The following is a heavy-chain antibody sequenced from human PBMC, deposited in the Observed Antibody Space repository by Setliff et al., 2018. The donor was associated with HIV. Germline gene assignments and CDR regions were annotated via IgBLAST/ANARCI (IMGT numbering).Heavy chain of an antibody. CDR3: ARRGSEGDY. V-gene: IGHV3-74*01. Sequence: GSLRLSCAASGFTFSRYWMHWVRQAPGQGLVWVSGINNDTTTTYYADSVKGRFTISRDNSKNTLYLQMNSLRAEDTAVYCCARRGSEGDYWGQGTLVTVSS. CDR1: GFTFSRYW. J-gene: IGHJ4*02. D-gene: IGHD1-26*01. CDR2: INNDTTTT.